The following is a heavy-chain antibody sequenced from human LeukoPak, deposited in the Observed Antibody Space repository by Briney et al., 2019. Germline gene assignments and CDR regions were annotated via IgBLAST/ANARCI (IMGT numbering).Heavy chain of an antibody. V-gene: IGHV3-20*04. Sequence: GGSLRLSCAASGFTFDDHGMFWVRQAPGMGLEWVSSINWNGGVIAYADSVRGRFTISRDNAKNSLYLQMNSLRAEDTAVYYCARGNVLLWFGEEGAFDIWGQGTMVTVSS. D-gene: IGHD3-10*01. CDR1: GFTFDDHG. J-gene: IGHJ3*02. CDR3: ARGNVLLWFGEEGAFDI. CDR2: INWNGGVI.